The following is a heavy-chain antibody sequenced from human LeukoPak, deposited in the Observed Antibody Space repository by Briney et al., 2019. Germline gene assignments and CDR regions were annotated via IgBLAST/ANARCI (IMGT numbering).Heavy chain of an antibody. CDR1: GFTFSTSW. V-gene: IGHV3-74*03. J-gene: IGHJ6*02. Sequence: GGSLRLSCAASGFTFSTSWLHWVRQAPGKGLLWVSRINSDGSSTTYADSVKGRFTISRDNPKNTLYLQMNSLRAEDTAVYYCVRDHYYSMDVWGQGTTVTVS. CDR3: VRDHYYSMDV. CDR2: INSDGSST.